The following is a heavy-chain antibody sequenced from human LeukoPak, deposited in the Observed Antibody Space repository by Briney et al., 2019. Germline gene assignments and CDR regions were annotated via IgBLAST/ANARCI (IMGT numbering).Heavy chain of an antibody. Sequence: GESLKISCATSGFTFSGTWMTWVRQTPRRGLECVANIKPDGSTKYYPDSVKGRFTVSRDNAKNSLYLQMNSLRVEDTGIYYCTSDLNHDSGGWGQGTLVTVSS. CDR1: GFTFSGTW. CDR2: IKPDGSTK. J-gene: IGHJ4*02. CDR3: TSDLNHDSGG. V-gene: IGHV3-7*01. D-gene: IGHD3-22*01.